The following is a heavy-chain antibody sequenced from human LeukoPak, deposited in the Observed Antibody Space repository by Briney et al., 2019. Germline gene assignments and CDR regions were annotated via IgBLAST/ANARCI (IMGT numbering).Heavy chain of an antibody. CDR3: ARDNTVWFGPKRNWFDP. J-gene: IGHJ5*02. V-gene: IGHV1-18*04. CDR1: GYTFTGYY. CDR2: ISAYNGNT. Sequence: ASVKVSCKASGYTFTGYYMHWVRQAPGQGLEWMGWISAYNGNTNYAQKLQGRVTMTTDTSTSTAYMELRSLRSDGTAVYYCARDNTVWFGPKRNWFDPWGQGTLVTVSS. D-gene: IGHD3-10*01.